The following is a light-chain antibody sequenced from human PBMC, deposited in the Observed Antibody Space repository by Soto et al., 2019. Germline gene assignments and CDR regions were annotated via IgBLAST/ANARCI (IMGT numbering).Light chain of an antibody. V-gene: IGKV3-20*01. Sequence: EIVLTQSPATLSLSPGERATLSCRASQSVGSYLAWYQQKPGQAPRLLIHEASSRATGIPDRFSGSGSGTDFTLTISRLEPEDFAVYYCQQYGSSLPWTFGQGTKVDIK. J-gene: IGKJ1*01. CDR1: QSVGSY. CDR2: EAS. CDR3: QQYGSSLPWT.